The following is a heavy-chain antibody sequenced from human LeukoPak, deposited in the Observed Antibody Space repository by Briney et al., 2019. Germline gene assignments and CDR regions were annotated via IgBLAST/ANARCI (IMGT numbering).Heavy chain of an antibody. Sequence: GGSLRLSCAASGFTFSGSAMHWVRQASGKGLEWVGRIRGKANSYATAYAASVKGRFTISRDDSKNTAYLQMNSLKTEDTAVYYCTGALLWFGELSNYYYYYGMDVRGKGTTVTVSS. CDR1: GFTFSGSA. D-gene: IGHD3-10*01. CDR3: TGALLWFGELSNYYYYYGMDV. J-gene: IGHJ6*04. V-gene: IGHV3-73*01. CDR2: IRGKANSYAT.